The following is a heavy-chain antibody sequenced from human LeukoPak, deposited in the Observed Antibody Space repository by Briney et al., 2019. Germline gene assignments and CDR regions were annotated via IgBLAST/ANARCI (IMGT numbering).Heavy chain of an antibody. CDR2: IYYSGST. Sequence: SETLSLTCTVSGGSTSTYYWSWIRQPPGKGLEWIGYIYYSGSTDYNPSLKSRVTISVDTSKNQFSLKLSSVTAADTAVYYCATSYYYASGSLWNGMDVWGKGTTVIVSS. J-gene: IGHJ6*04. D-gene: IGHD3-10*01. CDR3: ATSYYYASGSLWNGMDV. V-gene: IGHV4-59*01. CDR1: GGSTSTYY.